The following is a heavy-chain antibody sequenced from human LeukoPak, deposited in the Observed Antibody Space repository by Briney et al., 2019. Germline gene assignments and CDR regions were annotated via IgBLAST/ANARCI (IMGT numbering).Heavy chain of an antibody. D-gene: IGHD5-18*01. Sequence: GGSLRLSCATSGFTFSTYWMSWVRQAPGKGLEWVACIKKGGREKYYVDSVKGRFTISRDNAENSLYLQMNSLRAEDTAVYYCASLDTAMVTDVGYWGQGTLVTVSS. CDR3: ASLDTAMVTDVGY. V-gene: IGHV3-7*01. CDR2: IKKGGREK. J-gene: IGHJ4*02. CDR1: GFTFSTYW.